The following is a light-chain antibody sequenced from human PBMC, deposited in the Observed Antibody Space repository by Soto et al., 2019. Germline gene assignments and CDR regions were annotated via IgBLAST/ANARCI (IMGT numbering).Light chain of an antibody. Sequence: EIGMTQSPATLSVSPGERATLSCRASQSVSSNLAWYQQKPGQAPSLLIYGASTRATDVPDRFSGSGSGTDFTLTISSLQSEDFAGYYCQQYDNWPLTFGGGTKVEIK. CDR2: GAS. V-gene: IGKV3-15*01. J-gene: IGKJ4*01. CDR1: QSVSSN. CDR3: QQYDNWPLT.